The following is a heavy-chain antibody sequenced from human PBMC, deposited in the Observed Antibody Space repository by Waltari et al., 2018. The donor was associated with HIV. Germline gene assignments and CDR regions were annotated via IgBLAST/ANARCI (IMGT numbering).Heavy chain of an antibody. V-gene: IGHV1-69*08. Sequence: QVQLVQSGAEVKKPGSSVKVSCKASGGAFSSYPINWVRKAPGQGLEWLGRIIPMSNTPNNAQKFQGRVTITADKSTSTAYMELTSLRSDETAVYYCASARETMGVDFDSWGLGTLVTVSS. D-gene: IGHD3-16*01. CDR1: GGAFSSYP. CDR3: ASARETMGVDFDS. J-gene: IGHJ4*02. CDR2: IIPMSNTP.